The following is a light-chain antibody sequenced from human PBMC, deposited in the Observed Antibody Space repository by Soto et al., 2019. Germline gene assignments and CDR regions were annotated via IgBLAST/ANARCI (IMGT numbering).Light chain of an antibody. V-gene: IGLV2-14*01. Sequence: QSALTQPASVSGSPGQSITISCSGTSNDVGGYDYVSWYQQHPGKAPKLVIYEVSNRPSWVSNRFSGSKSGNTASLTISGLQPEDESAYYCNSYTSSSTLVFGGGTQLTVL. CDR3: NSYTSSSTLV. J-gene: IGLJ2*01. CDR1: SNDVGGYDY. CDR2: EVS.